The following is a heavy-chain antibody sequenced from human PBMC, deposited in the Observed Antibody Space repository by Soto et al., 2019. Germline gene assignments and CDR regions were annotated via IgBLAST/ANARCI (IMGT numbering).Heavy chain of an antibody. CDR1: GFTFSSYA. CDR3: ANPPHIVATPLGS. D-gene: IGHD5-12*01. CDR2: ISGSGGST. V-gene: IGHV3-23*01. J-gene: IGHJ5*02. Sequence: EVPLLESGGGLVQPGGSLRLSCAASGFTFSSYAMSWVRQAPGKGLEWVSAISGSGGSTYYADSVKGRFTISRDNSKNTRYLQMNSLRAEDTAVYYCANPPHIVATPLGSWGQGTLVTVSS.